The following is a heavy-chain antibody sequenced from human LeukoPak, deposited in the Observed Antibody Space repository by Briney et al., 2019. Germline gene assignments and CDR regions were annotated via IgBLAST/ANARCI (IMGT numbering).Heavy chain of an antibody. J-gene: IGHJ6*02. CDR1: GYTLTSYG. Sequence: ASVKVSCKASGYTLTSYGISWVRQAPGQGLEWMGWISAYNGNTNYAQKLQGRVTMTTDTSTSTAYMELRSLRSDDTAVYYCARDPGGIQLWLSYGMDVWGQGTTVTVSS. V-gene: IGHV1-18*01. CDR2: ISAYNGNT. D-gene: IGHD5-18*01. CDR3: ARDPGGIQLWLSYGMDV.